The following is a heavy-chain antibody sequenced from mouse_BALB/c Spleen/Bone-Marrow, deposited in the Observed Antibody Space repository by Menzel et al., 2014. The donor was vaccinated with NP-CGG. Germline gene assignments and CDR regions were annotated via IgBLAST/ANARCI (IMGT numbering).Heavy chain of an antibody. CDR2: INPDSSTI. Sequence: EVHLVESGGGLVQPGGSLKLSCAASGFAFSSYWMSWVRQAPGKGLEWIGEINPDSSTINYTPSLKDKFIISRDNAKNTLYLQMSKVRSEDTALYYCARLSYYGRFAYWGQGTLVTVSA. J-gene: IGHJ3*01. CDR1: GFAFSSYW. D-gene: IGHD1-1*01. CDR3: ARLSYYGRFAY. V-gene: IGHV4-1*02.